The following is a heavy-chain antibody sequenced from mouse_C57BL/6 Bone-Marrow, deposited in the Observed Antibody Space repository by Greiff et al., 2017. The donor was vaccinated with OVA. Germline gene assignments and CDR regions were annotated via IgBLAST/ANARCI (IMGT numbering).Heavy chain of an antibody. CDR2: IHPNSGST. CDR1: GYTFTSYW. J-gene: IGHJ4*01. Sequence: VQLQQPGAELVKPGASVKLSCKASGYTFTSYWMHWVKQRPGQGLEWIGMIHPNSGSTNYNEKFKSKATLTVDKSSSTAYMQLSSLTSEDSAVYYCARPYSNYAIDYWGQGTSVTVSS. D-gene: IGHD2-5*01. CDR3: ARPYSNYAIDY. V-gene: IGHV1-64*01.